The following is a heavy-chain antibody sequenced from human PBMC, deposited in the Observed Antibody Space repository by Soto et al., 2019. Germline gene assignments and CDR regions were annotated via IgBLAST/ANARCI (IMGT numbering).Heavy chain of an antibody. CDR3: ARAGRMVYAMYYYYGMDV. Sequence: SETLSLTCTVSGGSISSSSYYWGWIRQPPGKGLEWIGSIYYSGSTYYNPSLKSRVTISEDTSKNQFSLKLSSVTAADTAVYYCARAGRMVYAMYYYYGMDVWGQGTTVTVSS. V-gene: IGHV4-39*07. J-gene: IGHJ6*02. D-gene: IGHD2-8*01. CDR1: GGSISSSSYY. CDR2: IYYSGST.